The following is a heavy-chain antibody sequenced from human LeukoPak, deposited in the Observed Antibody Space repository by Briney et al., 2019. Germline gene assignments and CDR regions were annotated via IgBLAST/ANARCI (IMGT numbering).Heavy chain of an antibody. CDR1: GFTFSSYG. CDR2: IRYDGSNK. D-gene: IGHD2-21*02. V-gene: IGHV3-30*02. Sequence: GRSLRLSCAASGFTFSSYGMHWVRQAPGKGLEWVAFIRYDGSNKYYADSVKGRFTISRDNSKNTLYLQMNSLRAEDTAVYYCAKIIKTVVVTAHDAFDIWGQGTMVTVSS. CDR3: AKIIKTVVVTAHDAFDI. J-gene: IGHJ3*02.